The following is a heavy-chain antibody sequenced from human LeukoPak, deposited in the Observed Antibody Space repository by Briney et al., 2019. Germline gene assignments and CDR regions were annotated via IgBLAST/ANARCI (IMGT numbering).Heavy chain of an antibody. CDR2: ISGSGGTT. Sequence: GGSLRLSCAASGFTFSSYAMTWVRQAPGEGLEWVSAISGSGGTTYYADSVRGRFSISRDNSKNTPYLQVNSLRAEDTAVYYCAKADHYYYYMDVWGKGTTVTVSS. V-gene: IGHV3-23*01. J-gene: IGHJ6*03. CDR1: GFTFSSYA. CDR3: AKADHYYYYMDV.